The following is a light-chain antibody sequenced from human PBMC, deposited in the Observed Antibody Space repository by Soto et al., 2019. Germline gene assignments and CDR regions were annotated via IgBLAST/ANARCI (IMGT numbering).Light chain of an antibody. CDR2: GAS. CDR1: QSVGNN. CDR3: QQYRNWPLP. Sequence: EIVMTQSPATLSVSPGERATLSCRASQSVGNNLAWYRQKSGQAPRLLIYGASTRATGIPARFSGSGSGTEFTLPIDSLQSDDFAVYLCQQYRNWPLPFGGGTKVEIK. J-gene: IGKJ4*01. V-gene: IGKV3-15*01.